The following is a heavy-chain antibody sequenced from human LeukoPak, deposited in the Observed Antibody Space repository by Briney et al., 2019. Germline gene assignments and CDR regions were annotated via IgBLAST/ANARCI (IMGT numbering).Heavy chain of an antibody. D-gene: IGHD5-18*01. CDR2: ISGSGGST. V-gene: IGHV3-23*01. Sequence: GGSLRLSCAASGFTFSSYAMRWVRQAPGKGLEWVSAISGSGGSTYYADSVKGRFTISRDNSKNTLYLQMNSLRAEDTAVYYCAGRGYSYGTVFDYWGQGTLVTVSS. CDR3: AGRGYSYGTVFDY. J-gene: IGHJ4*02. CDR1: GFTFSSYA.